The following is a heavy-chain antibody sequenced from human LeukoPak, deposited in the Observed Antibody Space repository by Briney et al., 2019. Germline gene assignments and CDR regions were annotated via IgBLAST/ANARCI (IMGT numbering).Heavy chain of an antibody. CDR3: AREFGFGSGSYHYYYYMDV. D-gene: IGHD3-10*01. J-gene: IGHJ6*03. Sequence: GASVKVSCKASGYTFTSYDINWVRQATGQGLEWMGWMNPNSGNTGYAQKFQGRVTITRNTSISTAYMELSSLRSEDTAVYYCAREFGFGSGSYHYYYYMDVWGKGTTVTVSS. CDR2: MNPNSGNT. CDR1: GYTFTSYD. V-gene: IGHV1-8*03.